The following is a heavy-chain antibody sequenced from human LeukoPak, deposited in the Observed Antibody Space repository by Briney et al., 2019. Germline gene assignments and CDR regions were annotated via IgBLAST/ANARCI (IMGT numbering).Heavy chain of an antibody. CDR3: ARSHPKLGELTEDDH. V-gene: IGHV3-7*01. Sequence: GRSLRLSCVPSGFTFSSRDWMTWVRQAPGKRLEWVANIKQDGSEKNYVDSVKGRFTISRDNAKNSLYLQMNSLRAEDTAVYYCARSHPKLGELTEDDHWGQGTLVTVSS. D-gene: IGHD3-16*01. CDR1: GFTFSSRDW. J-gene: IGHJ4*02. CDR2: IKQDGSEK.